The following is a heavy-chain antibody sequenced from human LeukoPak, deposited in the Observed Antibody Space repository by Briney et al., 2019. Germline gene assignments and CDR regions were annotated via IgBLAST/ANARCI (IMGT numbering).Heavy chain of an antibody. CDR2: IDPNSGGT. CDR3: ARDLRVGIWGLYYYYMDV. D-gene: IGHD5-12*01. J-gene: IGHJ6*03. CDR1: GYTFTGYY. Sequence: GASVKVSCKASGYTFTGYYMHWVRQAPGQGLEWMGWIDPNSGGTNYAQKFQGRVTMTRDTSISTAYMELSRLRSDDTAVYYCARDLRVGIWGLYYYYMDVWGKGTTVTISS. V-gene: IGHV1-2*02.